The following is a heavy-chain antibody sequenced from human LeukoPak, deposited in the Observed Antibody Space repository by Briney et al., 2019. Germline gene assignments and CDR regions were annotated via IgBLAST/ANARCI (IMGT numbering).Heavy chain of an antibody. Sequence: GGSLRLSCAASGFTFSNYKMNWVRQAPGKGLEWVSYISSSGSIIYYSDSVKGRFTISRDNAKNSLYLQINSLRAEDTAVYYCARDFVYFWGQGTLVTVSS. D-gene: IGHD2-8*01. J-gene: IGHJ4*02. V-gene: IGHV3-48*03. CDR3: ARDFVYF. CDR2: ISSSGSII. CDR1: GFTFSNYK.